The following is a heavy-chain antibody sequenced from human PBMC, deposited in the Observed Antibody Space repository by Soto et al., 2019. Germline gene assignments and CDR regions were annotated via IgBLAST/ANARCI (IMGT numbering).Heavy chain of an antibody. D-gene: IGHD6-19*01. Sequence: QVQLQESGPGLVKPSETLSLTCTVSGGSISSYYWSWIRQPPGKGLEWIGYIYYSGSTNYNPSLKSLVTISVDPSKNLFSLKLRSVTAADTAVYYCARQQWMVLNAFDIWGQVTMVTVSS. CDR2: IYYSGST. CDR1: GGSISSYY. V-gene: IGHV4-59*01. CDR3: ARQQWMVLNAFDI. J-gene: IGHJ3*02.